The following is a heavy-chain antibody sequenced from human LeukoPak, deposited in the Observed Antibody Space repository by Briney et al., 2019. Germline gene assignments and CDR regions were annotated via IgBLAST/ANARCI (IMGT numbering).Heavy chain of an antibody. CDR1: GGSISSYY. Sequence: PSETLSLTCTVSGGSISSYYWSWIRQPPGKGLEWIGEINHSGSTNYNPSLKSRATISVDTSKNQFSLKLSSVTAADTAVYYCVSIAARLEHFDYWGQGTLVTVSS. V-gene: IGHV4-34*01. D-gene: IGHD6-6*01. CDR2: INHSGST. CDR3: VSIAARLEHFDY. J-gene: IGHJ4*02.